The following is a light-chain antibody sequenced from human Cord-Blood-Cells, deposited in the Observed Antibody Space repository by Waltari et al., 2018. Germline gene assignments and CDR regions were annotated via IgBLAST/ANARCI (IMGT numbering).Light chain of an antibody. CDR1: SSYVGGYIY. CDR2: DVS. CDR3: SSYTSSSTWV. J-gene: IGLJ3*02. Sequence: QSALTQPASVSGSPGPSITISCTGTSSYVGGYIYVSWYQQHPGKAPKLMIYDVSKRPSGVSNRFSGSKSGNTASLTISGLQAEDEADYYCSSYTSSSTWVFGGGTKLTVL. V-gene: IGLV2-14*01.